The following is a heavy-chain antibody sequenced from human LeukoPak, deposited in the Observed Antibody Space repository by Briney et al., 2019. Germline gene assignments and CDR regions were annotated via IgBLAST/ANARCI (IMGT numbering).Heavy chain of an antibody. CDR1: GFIFSSYG. Sequence: GGSLRLSCAASGFIFSSYGMHWVRQAPGKGLEWVAFMRYDGSNKYYADSVKGRFTISRDNSKNTLYLQMNSLRAEDTAVYYCAKGKAIVYGSGSAFDYWGQGTLVTVSS. J-gene: IGHJ4*02. CDR2: MRYDGSNK. V-gene: IGHV3-30*02. CDR3: AKGKAIVYGSGSAFDY. D-gene: IGHD3-10*01.